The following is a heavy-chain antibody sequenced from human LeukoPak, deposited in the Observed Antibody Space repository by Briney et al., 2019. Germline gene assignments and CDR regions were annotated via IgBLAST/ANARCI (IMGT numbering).Heavy chain of an antibody. CDR2: IYHSGST. CDR1: GGSISSDGYY. CDR3: ARVLIVGATYFDY. V-gene: IGHV4-30-2*01. Sequence: SQTLSLTCTVSGGSISSDGYYWSWIRQPPGKGLEWIAYIYHSGSTYFNPSLKSRVTISVDRSKNQFSLKVSSVTAADTAVYYCARVLIVGATYFDYWGQGTLVTVSS. D-gene: IGHD1-26*01. J-gene: IGHJ4*02.